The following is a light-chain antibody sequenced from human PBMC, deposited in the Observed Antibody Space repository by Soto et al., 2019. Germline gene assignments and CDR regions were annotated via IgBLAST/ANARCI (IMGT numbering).Light chain of an antibody. V-gene: IGKV3-20*01. Sequence: TQSPACLCVPQGERATLPCMARQRFXRGYLAWYQQNPGQAPRLRXDGAASMATGSPDRFSGSGSGTDFTLTISRLEPEDFALYYCQHYGSSPCTFGQGTRLDI. CDR2: GAA. CDR3: QHYGSSPCT. J-gene: IGKJ1*01. CDR1: QRFXRGY.